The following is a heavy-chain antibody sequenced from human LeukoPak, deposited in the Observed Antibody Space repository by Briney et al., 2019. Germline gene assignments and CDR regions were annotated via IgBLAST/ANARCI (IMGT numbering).Heavy chain of an antibody. CDR2: INHSGST. V-gene: IGHV4-34*01. CDR1: GFTVSTNF. CDR3: ARGPWPFDI. J-gene: IGHJ3*02. Sequence: GSLRLSCAASGFTVSTNFLNWVRQPPGKGLEWIGEINHSGSTNYNPSLKSRVTISVDTSKNQFSLKLSSVTAADTAVYYCARGPWPFDIWGQGTMVTVSS.